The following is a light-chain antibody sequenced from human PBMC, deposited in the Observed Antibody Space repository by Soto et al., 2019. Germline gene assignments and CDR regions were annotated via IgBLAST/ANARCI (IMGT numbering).Light chain of an antibody. CDR1: QSVSSN. J-gene: IGKJ4*01. CDR3: QQYNNWPWVGRGT. V-gene: IGKV3-15*01. Sequence: EIVMTQSPATLSVSPGERATLSCRASQSVSSNLAWYQQKPGQAPRLLIYGASTRATGIPARFSGSGSGTEFTLTISSLQSEDFAVYYCQQYNNWPWVGRGTFGGGTKVEIK. CDR2: GAS.